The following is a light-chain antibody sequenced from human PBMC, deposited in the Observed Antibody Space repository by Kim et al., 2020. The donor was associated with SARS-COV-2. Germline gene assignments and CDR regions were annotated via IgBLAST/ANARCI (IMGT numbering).Light chain of an antibody. Sequence: DIQMTQSPSSLSASVGDRVTITCQASQDISNYLNWYQQKPGKAPKLLIYDASNLETGVPERFSGSGSGTDFTLTISSLQPEDIATYSSHKYVTLPLTFAHGTPIEIK. CDR2: DAS. CDR1: QDISNY. CDR3: HKYVTLPLT. V-gene: IGKV1-33*01. J-gene: IGKJ5*01.